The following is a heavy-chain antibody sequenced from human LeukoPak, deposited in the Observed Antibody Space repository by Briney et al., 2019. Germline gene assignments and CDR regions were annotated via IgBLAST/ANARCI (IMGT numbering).Heavy chain of an antibody. Sequence: PSETLSLTCTVSGGSISSSSYYWGWIRQPPGKGLEWIGSIYYSGSTYYNPSLKSRVTISIDTSKNQFSLKLSSVTAADTAVYYCARDIEYTAMVFKSFDYWGQGTLVTVSS. D-gene: IGHD5-18*01. CDR1: GGSISSSSYY. CDR2: IYYSGST. V-gene: IGHV4-39*07. J-gene: IGHJ4*02. CDR3: ARDIEYTAMVFKSFDY.